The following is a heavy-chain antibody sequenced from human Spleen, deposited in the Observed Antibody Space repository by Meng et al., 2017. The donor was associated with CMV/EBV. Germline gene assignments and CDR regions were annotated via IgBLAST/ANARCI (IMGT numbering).Heavy chain of an antibody. CDR2: IYTSGST. CDR1: GCSISSVSYY. D-gene: IGHD6-13*01. V-gene: IGHV4-61*02. CDR3: ARTGYSSSQMGWYFDL. Sequence: VLITPPTPPSSHSPAPGCSISSVSYYGCWILQPAGNRLDWIRRIYTSGSTNYNPSLTIRVTISVDTSKNQFSLKLSSVTAADTAVYYCARTGYSSSQMGWYFDLWGRGTLVTVSS. J-gene: IGHJ2*01.